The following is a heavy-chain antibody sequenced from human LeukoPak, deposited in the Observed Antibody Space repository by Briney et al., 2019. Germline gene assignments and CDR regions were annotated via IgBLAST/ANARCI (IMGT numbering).Heavy chain of an antibody. CDR1: GGTFSSYA. CDR3: AREQGPGIAVAGTWFDP. Sequence: SVKVSCKASGGTFSSYAISWVRQAPGQGLEWVGGIIPIFGTANYAQKFQGRVTITADESTSTAYMELSSLRSEDTAVYYCAREQGPGIAVAGTWFDPWGQGTLVTVSS. CDR2: IIPIFGTA. J-gene: IGHJ5*02. D-gene: IGHD6-19*01. V-gene: IGHV1-69*13.